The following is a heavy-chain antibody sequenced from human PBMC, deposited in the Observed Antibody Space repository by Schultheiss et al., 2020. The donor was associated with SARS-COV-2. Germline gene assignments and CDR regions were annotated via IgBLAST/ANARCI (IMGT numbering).Heavy chain of an antibody. V-gene: IGHV3-23*01. D-gene: IGHD1-26*01. CDR2: ISGSGGST. J-gene: IGHJ4*02. CDR3: ATTNSGNYLFDY. CDR1: GFTFSSYA. Sequence: GGSLRLSCAASGFTFSSYAMSWVRQAPGKGLEWVSAISGSGGSTYYADSVKGRFTISRDNSKNTLYLQMNSLRAEDTAVYYCATTNSGNYLFDYWGQGTLVTVSS.